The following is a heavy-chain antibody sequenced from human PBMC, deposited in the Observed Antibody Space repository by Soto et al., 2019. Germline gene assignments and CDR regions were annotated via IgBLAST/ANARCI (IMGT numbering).Heavy chain of an antibody. Sequence: SETLSLTCTVSGGSISSYYWSLIRQPPGKGLEWIGYIYYSGSTNYNPSLKSRVTISVDTSKNQFSLKLSSVTAADTAVYYCASSGYDSGYYYYYMDVWGKGTTVTVSS. CDR3: ASSGYDSGYYYYYMDV. D-gene: IGHD5-12*01. V-gene: IGHV4-59*08. J-gene: IGHJ6*03. CDR1: GGSISSYY. CDR2: IYYSGST.